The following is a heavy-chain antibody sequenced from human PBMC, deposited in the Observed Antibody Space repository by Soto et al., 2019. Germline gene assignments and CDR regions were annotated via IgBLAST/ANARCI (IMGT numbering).Heavy chain of an antibody. D-gene: IGHD6-13*01. Sequence: ASVKVSCKASGYTFTSYAMHWVRQAPGQRLEWMGWINAGNGNTKYSQKFQGRVTITRDTSASTAYMELSSLRSEDTAVYYCASTRSSSWPTYYFDYWGQGTLVTVSS. CDR2: INAGNGNT. J-gene: IGHJ4*02. V-gene: IGHV1-3*01. CDR1: GYTFTSYA. CDR3: ASTRSSSWPTYYFDY.